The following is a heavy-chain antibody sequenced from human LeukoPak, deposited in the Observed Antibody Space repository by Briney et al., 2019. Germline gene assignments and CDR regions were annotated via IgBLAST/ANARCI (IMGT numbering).Heavy chain of an antibody. V-gene: IGHV4-59*12. CDR2: IYYSGGT. J-gene: IGHJ4*02. CDR3: ARPAVPYSSSWYYFDY. D-gene: IGHD6-13*01. CDR1: GGSISSYY. Sequence: SETLSLTCTVSGGSISSYYWSWIRQPPGKGLEWIGYIYYSGGTNYNPSLKSRVTISVDTSKNQFSLKLTSVTAADTALYYCARPAVPYSSSWYYFDYWGQGTLVTVSS.